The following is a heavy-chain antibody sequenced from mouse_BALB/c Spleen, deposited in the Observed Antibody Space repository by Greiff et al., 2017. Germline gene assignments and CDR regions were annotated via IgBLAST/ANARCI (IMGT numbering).Heavy chain of an antibody. CDR1: GFTFSSYA. Sequence: EVKLMESGGGLVKPGGSLKLSCAASGFTFSSYAMSWVRQSPEKRLEWVAEISSGGSYTYYPDTVTGRFTISRDNAKNTLYLEMSSLRSEDTAMYYCARDGFGDYAMDYWGQGTSVTVSS. CDR3: ARDGFGDYAMDY. V-gene: IGHV5-9-4*01. J-gene: IGHJ4*01. CDR2: ISSGGSYT.